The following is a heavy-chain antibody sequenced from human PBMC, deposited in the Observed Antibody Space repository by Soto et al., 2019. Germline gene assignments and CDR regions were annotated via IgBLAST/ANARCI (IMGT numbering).Heavy chain of an antibody. CDR3: ARGGPNTDIVVVPAATAETDY. Sequence: GGSLRLSCAASGFTFSNYAMDWVRQAPGKVLEYVAGICSNGVNTYYANSVKDRFTISRDNSKNTLYLQMNSLRAEDTAVYYCARGGPNTDIVVVPAATAETDYWGQGTLVTVSS. D-gene: IGHD2-2*01. CDR2: ICSNGVNT. J-gene: IGHJ4*02. CDR1: GFTFSNYA. V-gene: IGHV3-64*04.